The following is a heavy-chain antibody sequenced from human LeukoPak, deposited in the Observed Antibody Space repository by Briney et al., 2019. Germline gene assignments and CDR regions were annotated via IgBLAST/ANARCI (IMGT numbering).Heavy chain of an antibody. J-gene: IGHJ6*03. Sequence: GASVKVSCKASGYTFTSYGISWVRQAPGQGLEWMGWISAYNGNTNYAQKLQGRVTMTTDTSTSTAYMELRSLRSDDTAVYYCARDVGSSWCLTTYYYYYMDVWGKGTTVTVSS. CDR2: ISAYNGNT. CDR3: ARDVGSSWCLTTYYYYYMDV. CDR1: GYTFTSYG. V-gene: IGHV1-18*01. D-gene: IGHD6-13*01.